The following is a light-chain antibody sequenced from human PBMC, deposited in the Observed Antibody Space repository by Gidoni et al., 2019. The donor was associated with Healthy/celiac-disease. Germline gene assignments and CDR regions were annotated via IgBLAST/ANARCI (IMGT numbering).Light chain of an antibody. CDR2: DAA. J-gene: IGKJ4*01. V-gene: IGKV1-5*01. CDR1: QSISSW. CDR3: QQYNSYSLT. Sequence: DLQMTQSPSTLSASVGDRVTITCRASQSISSWLAWYQQKPGKAPKLLIYDAASLESGVPSRFSGSGSGTEFTLTISRLQPDDFATYYRQQYNSYSLTFGGGTKVEIK.